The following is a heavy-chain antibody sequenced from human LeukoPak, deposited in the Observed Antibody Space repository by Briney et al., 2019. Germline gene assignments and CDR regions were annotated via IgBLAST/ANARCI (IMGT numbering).Heavy chain of an antibody. J-gene: IGHJ5*02. CDR2: IYYSGST. V-gene: IGHV4-39*01. CDR1: GGSISSRSYY. Sequence: PSETLSLTCTVSGGSISSRSYYWGWVRQPPGKGLDWIGSIYYSGSTYHNPSLKSRVTISVDTSKNQFSLKLSSVTAADTAVYYCARRAYSDYGGVSVDPWGQGTLVTVSS. CDR3: ARRAYSDYGGVSVDP. D-gene: IGHD4-11*01.